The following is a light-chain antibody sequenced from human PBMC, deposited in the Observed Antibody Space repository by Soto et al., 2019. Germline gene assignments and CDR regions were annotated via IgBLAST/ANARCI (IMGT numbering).Light chain of an antibody. V-gene: IGKV2D-29*02. CDR1: QSLLHITGETW. Sequence: VLLIHIPLSLSLSPAGPVSVSCTSSQSLLHITGETWLFWYLQKPGQSPQLLIYEVSTRVSGVPDRFSGSGSGTDFTLEISRVETGDVGIYYCMQSTHLPPTFGQGTRLEIK. CDR2: EVS. J-gene: IGKJ5*01. CDR3: MQSTHLPPT.